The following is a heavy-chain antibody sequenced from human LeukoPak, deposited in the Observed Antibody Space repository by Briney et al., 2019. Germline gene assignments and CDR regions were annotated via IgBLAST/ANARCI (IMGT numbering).Heavy chain of an antibody. D-gene: IGHD6-13*01. CDR1: GFTFSSYS. J-gene: IGHJ4*02. CDR2: ISSSSSYI. CDR3: ARDRYLIGIAAAGTLDY. V-gene: IGHV3-21*01. Sequence: PGGSLRLSCAASGFTFSSYSMNWVRQAPGKGLESVSSISSSSSYIYYADSVKGRFTISRDNAKNSLYLQMNSLRAEDTAVYYCARDRYLIGIAAAGTLDYWGQGTLVTVSS.